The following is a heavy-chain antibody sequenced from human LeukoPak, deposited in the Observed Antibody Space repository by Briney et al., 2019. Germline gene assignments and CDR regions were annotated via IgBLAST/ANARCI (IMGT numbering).Heavy chain of an antibody. V-gene: IGHV4-34*01. CDR3: ARGGDQWELLDY. D-gene: IGHD1-26*01. CDR1: GGSFSGYY. J-gene: IGHJ4*02. Sequence: SETLSLTCAVYGGSFSGYYWSWIRQPPGKGLEWIGEINHSGSTNYNPSLKSRVTISVDTSKNQFSLKLSSVTAADTAVYYCARGGDQWELLDYWGQGTLVTVSS. CDR2: INHSGST.